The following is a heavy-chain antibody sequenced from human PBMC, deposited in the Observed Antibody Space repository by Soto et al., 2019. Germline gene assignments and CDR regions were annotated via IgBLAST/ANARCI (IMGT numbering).Heavy chain of an antibody. D-gene: IGHD3-22*01. V-gene: IGHV1-3*01. Sequence: GASVKVSCKASGYTFTSYAMHWVRQAPGQRLEWMGWINAGNGNTKYSQKFQGRVTITRDTSASTAYMELSSLRSEDTAVYYCARGSGITMIVDFFDYWGQGTLVTVSS. J-gene: IGHJ4*02. CDR2: INAGNGNT. CDR1: GYTFTSYA. CDR3: ARGSGITMIVDFFDY.